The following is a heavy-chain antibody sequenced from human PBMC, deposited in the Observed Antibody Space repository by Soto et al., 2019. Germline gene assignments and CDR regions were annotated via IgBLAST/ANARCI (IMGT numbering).Heavy chain of an antibody. CDR2: INSDGSTT. D-gene: IGHD6-19*01. V-gene: IGHV3-74*01. CDR3: ARENGIGQWLSYYFDY. CDR1: GFTFSSHW. Sequence: GGSLRLSCAVSGFTFSSHWMHWVRQAPGKGLMWVSRINSDGSTTNYADSVKGRFTISRDNSKNTLYLLLNSLRADDTAVYYCARENGIGQWLSYYFDYWGQGNLVTVS. J-gene: IGHJ4*02.